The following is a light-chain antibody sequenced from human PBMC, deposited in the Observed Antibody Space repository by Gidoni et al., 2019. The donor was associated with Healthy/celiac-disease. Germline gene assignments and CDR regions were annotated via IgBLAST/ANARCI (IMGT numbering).Light chain of an antibody. J-gene: IGKJ4*02. Sequence: EIVLTQSPATLSLSPGERATLSCRASQSVSSYLAWYQQKPGQAPRLLIYEASNRATGIPARFSGSGSGTDFTITISSREPEDVAVYYCQQRSNWPLTFGGGTKVEIK. V-gene: IGKV3-11*01. CDR1: QSVSSY. CDR2: EAS. CDR3: QQRSNWPLT.